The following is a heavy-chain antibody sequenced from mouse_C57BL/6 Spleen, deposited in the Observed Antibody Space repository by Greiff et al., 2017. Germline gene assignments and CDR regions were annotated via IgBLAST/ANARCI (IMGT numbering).Heavy chain of an antibody. CDR2: IYPGSGST. CDR1: GYTFTSYW. Sequence: QVQLQQPGAELVKPGASVKMSCKASGYTFTSYWITWVKQRPGQGLEWIGDIYPGSGSTNYNEKFKSKATLTVDKSSSTAYMQLSSLTSEDSAVYYCAREGEAYWGQGTLVTVSA. CDR3: AREGEAY. V-gene: IGHV1-55*01. J-gene: IGHJ3*01.